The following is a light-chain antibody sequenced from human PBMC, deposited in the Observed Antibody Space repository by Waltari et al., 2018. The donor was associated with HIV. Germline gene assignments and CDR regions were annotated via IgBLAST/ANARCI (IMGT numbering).Light chain of an antibody. Sequence: QSALTQPASVSGSPGQSITISSTGTSSDVGDLNFVSWYQQHPGKAPKLMIYDVSHRSSGIPDRFSGSKSDNTASLTISGLQAEDEADYYCTSYASITSWVFGGGTKVTVL. J-gene: IGLJ3*02. CDR2: DVS. CDR1: SSDVGDLNF. V-gene: IGLV2-14*03. CDR3: TSYASITSWV.